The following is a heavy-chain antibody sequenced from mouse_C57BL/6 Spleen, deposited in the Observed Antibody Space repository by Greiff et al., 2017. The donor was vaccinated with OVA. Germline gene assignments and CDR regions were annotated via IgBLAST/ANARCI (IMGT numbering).Heavy chain of an antibody. CDR2: IYPRDGST. CDR3: ARGLWGA. J-gene: IGHJ2*01. D-gene: IGHD6-5*01. V-gene: IGHV1-85*01. Sequence: KPGQGLEWIGWIYPRDGSTKYNEKFKGKATLTVYTSSSTAYMELHSLTSEDSAVYFCARGLWGARGQGTTLTVSS.